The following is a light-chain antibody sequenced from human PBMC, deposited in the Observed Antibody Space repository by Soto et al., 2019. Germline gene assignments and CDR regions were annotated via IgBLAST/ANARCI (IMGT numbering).Light chain of an antibody. CDR1: SSDIGAYDY. Sequence: QSALTQPASRSGSPGQSITISCTGTSSDIGAYDYVSWFQQHPGKAPKLMISEVNNRPSGVSNRFSGSKSGNTAYLTISGLQVEDEAEYFCFSFTTTRTHVFGTGTKVTVL. V-gene: IGLV2-14*01. CDR2: EVN. J-gene: IGLJ1*01. CDR3: FSFTTTRTHV.